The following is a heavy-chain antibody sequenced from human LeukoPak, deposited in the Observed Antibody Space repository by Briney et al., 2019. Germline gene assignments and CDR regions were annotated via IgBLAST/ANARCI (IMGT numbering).Heavy chain of an antibody. V-gene: IGHV4-59*08. D-gene: IGHD2-2*01. CDR1: GGSISSYY. Sequence: SETLSLTCTVSGGSISSYYWSWIRQPPGKGLEWIGYIYYSGSTNYNPSLKSRVTISVDTSKNQFSLKLSSVTAADTAVYYCARLIISRWEVPAAIPPLYAFDIWGQGTMVTVSS. CDR2: IYYSGST. CDR3: ARLIISRWEVPAAIPPLYAFDI. J-gene: IGHJ3*02.